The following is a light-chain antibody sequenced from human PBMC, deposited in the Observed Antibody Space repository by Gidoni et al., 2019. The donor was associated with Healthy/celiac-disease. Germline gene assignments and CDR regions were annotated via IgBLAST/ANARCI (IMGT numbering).Light chain of an antibody. Sequence: DIVMTQSPASLAVSLGERATINCKSSQSVLYSSNNKNYLAWYQQKPGQPPKLLIYWASTRESGVPDLFSGSGSGTDFTLTISSLQAEDVAVYYCQQYYSTQFTFGPGTKVDIK. CDR2: WAS. CDR1: QSVLYSSNNKNY. V-gene: IGKV4-1*01. CDR3: QQYYSTQFT. J-gene: IGKJ3*01.